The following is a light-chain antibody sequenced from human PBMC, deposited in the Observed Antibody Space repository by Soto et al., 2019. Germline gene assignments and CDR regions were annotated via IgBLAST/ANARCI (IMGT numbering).Light chain of an antibody. CDR1: QGISSY. J-gene: IGKJ5*01. CDR2: AAS. V-gene: IGKV1D-8*03. Sequence: VIWMTQSPSLLSASTGDRVTISCRISQGISSYLAWYQQKPGKVPKVLIYAASTLQPGVPSRFSGSGSGTDFTLTINSLQTDDIATYYCQNYDSAPIPFGQGTRLEIK. CDR3: QNYDSAPIP.